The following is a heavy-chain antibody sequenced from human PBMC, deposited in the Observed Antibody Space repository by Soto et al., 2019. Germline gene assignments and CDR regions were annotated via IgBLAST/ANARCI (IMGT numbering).Heavy chain of an antibody. D-gene: IGHD2-2*01. CDR2: ISAYNGNT. V-gene: IGHV1-18*01. J-gene: IGHJ5*02. CDR1: GYTFTSYG. Sequence: QVQLVQSGAEVKKPGASVKVSCKASGYTFTSYGISWVRQAPGQGLEWMGWISAYNGNTNYAQKLQGRVTMTTDTSTSTAYMELRSMRSDDTAVYYCARVSVLVPTANSEFDPWGQGTLVTVSS. CDR3: ARVSVLVPTANSEFDP.